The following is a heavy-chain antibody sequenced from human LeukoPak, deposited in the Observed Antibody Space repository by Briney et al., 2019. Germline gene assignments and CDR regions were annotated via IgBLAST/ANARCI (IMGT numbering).Heavy chain of an antibody. CDR2: VFYSGET. Sequence: RTSETLSLTCTVSGGSIYSHYWNWIRHPPGKELQWIGYVFYSGETDYNPSLRGRVTISVDTSKNQFSLRLSSVSAADTAVYYCARHPPGAAAGDKWFDSWGQGTLVTVSS. D-gene: IGHD6-13*01. V-gene: IGHV4-59*08. CDR1: GGSIYSHY. CDR3: ARHPPGAAAGDKWFDS. J-gene: IGHJ5*01.